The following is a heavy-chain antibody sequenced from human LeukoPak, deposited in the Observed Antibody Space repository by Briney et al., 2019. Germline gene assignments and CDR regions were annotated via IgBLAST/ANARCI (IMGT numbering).Heavy chain of an antibody. D-gene: IGHD4-17*01. J-gene: IGHJ6*02. V-gene: IGHV4-61*01. CDR2: IYYSGST. CDR1: GGSVSSGSYY. CDR3: ARQGTVTTYYYYYYGMDV. Sequence: PSETLSLTCTVSGGSVSSGSYYWSWIRQPPGKGLEWIGYIYYSGSTNYNPSLKSRVTISVDTSKNQFSLNLSSVTAADTAVYYCARQGTVTTYYYYYYGMDVWGQGTTVTVSS.